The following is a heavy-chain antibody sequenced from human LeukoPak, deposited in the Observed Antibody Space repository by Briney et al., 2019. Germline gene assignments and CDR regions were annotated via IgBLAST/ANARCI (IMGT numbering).Heavy chain of an antibody. CDR2: IYTSGST. CDR3: ARDVDRAMVAYGMDF. V-gene: IGHV4-4*07. Sequence: SETLSLTCTVSGGSISSYYWSWIRQPAAKGLDWIGRIYTSGSTNYNPSLKSRVTMSVDTSKNQFSLKLSSVTAADTAVYYCARDVDRAMVAYGMDFWGQGTTVTVSS. J-gene: IGHJ6*02. CDR1: GGSISSYY. D-gene: IGHD5-18*01.